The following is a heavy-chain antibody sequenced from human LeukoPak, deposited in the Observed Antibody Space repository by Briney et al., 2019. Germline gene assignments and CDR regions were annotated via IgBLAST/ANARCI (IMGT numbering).Heavy chain of an antibody. J-gene: IGHJ6*02. CDR3: ARGRDVGRSRGFIPYGMDV. CDR1: GGSFSVYY. V-gene: IGHV4-34*01. Sequence: SETLSLTCAVSGGSFSVYYWGWLRQPPGKGLEWIGEVSDGGGTDYNPSLKSRVTMSVGTSKNQFSLRLSSVTAADTAVYYCARGRDVGRSRGFIPYGMDVWGQGTTVIVSS. CDR2: VSDGGGT. D-gene: IGHD3-10*01.